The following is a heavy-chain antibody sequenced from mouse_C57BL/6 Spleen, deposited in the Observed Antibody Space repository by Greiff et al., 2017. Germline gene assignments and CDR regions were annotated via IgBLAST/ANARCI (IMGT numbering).Heavy chain of an antibody. D-gene: IGHD2-3*01. V-gene: IGHV1-15*01. J-gene: IGHJ4*01. CDR3: TRGYDGYYGHAMDY. CDR2: IDPETGGT. Sequence: QVQLQQSGAELVRPGASVTLSCKASGYTFTDYEMHWVKQTPVHGLEWIGAIDPETGGTAYNQKFKGKAILTADKSSSTAYMELRSLTSEDSAVYYCTRGYDGYYGHAMDYWGQGTSVTVSS. CDR1: GYTFTDYE.